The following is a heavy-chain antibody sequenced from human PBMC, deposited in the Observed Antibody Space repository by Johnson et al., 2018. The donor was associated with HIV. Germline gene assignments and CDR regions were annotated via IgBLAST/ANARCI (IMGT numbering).Heavy chain of an antibody. D-gene: IGHD5-12*01. J-gene: IGHJ3*02. Sequence: QVQLVESGGGVVQPGGSLRLSCAASGFTFSSYGMHWVRQAPGKGLEWVAFIRYDGSNKYYADSVKGRFTISRDNSKNTLYLQMNSLRAEDTAVYYCAKDLRGWLRLHFLYDAFDIWGQGTMVTVSS. CDR2: IRYDGSNK. V-gene: IGHV3-30*02. CDR3: AKDLRGWLRLHFLYDAFDI. CDR1: GFTFSSYG.